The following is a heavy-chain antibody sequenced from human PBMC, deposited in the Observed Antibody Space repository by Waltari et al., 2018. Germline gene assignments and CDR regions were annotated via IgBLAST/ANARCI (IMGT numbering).Heavy chain of an antibody. CDR2: ISGSGGST. J-gene: IGHJ4*02. CDR1: GSTFIRYT. CDR3: AKVVSSSWYLDY. D-gene: IGHD6-13*01. V-gene: IGHV3-23*01. Sequence: EVQLLESGGGLVQPGGSLRLSCAASGSTFIRYTMSWVRQAPGKGLEWVSAISGSGGSTYYADSVKGRFTISRDNSKNTLYLQMNSLRAEDTAVYYCAKVVSSSWYLDYWGQGTLVTVSS.